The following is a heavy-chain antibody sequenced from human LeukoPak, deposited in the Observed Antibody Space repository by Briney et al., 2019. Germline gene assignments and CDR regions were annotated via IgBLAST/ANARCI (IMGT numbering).Heavy chain of an antibody. J-gene: IGHJ4*02. V-gene: IGHV4-4*07. CDR2: IYASGST. CDR1: GGSFSSYF. CDR3: ARFERDSRSWYYFDS. D-gene: IGHD6-13*01. Sequence: PSETLSLTCTVSGGSFSSYFWSWIRQPAGKGLEYIGRIYASGSTNYNPSLKSRVSMSVDTSKNQFSLRVSSVTAADTAVYYCARFERDSRSWYYFDSWGQGTLVTVSS.